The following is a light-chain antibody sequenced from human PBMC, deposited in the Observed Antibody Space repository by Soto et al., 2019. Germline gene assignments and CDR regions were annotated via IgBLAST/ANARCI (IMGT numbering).Light chain of an antibody. CDR3: HQYGNSPQT. Sequence: EIVMTQSPATLAVSPGERATLSCRASQSVSSNLAWYQQEPGQAPRLLIYGASTRATGIPARFSGSGSGTVFTLTINILEPDDFAVYYCHQYGNSPQTFGQGTKVDIK. CDR1: QSVSSN. CDR2: GAS. V-gene: IGKV3-15*01. J-gene: IGKJ1*01.